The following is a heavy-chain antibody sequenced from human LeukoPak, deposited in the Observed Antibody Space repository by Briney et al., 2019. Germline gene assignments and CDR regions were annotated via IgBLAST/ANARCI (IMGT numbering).Heavy chain of an antibody. CDR2: NDSSGGYM. CDR3: VRGDRRDY. CDR1: WFTLRSFV. Sequence: PGRSLPLSRSLSWFTLRSFVMHWVRPPTGRARVCGGYNDSSGGYMFYADSVKGRFIISRDNAKDSLYLQMNSLRVEDTAVYYCVRGDRRDYWGQGTLVTVSS. V-gene: IGHV3-21*06. J-gene: IGHJ4*02.